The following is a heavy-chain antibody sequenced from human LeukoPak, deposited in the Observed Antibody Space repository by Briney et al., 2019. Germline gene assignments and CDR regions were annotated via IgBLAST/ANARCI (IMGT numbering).Heavy chain of an antibody. CDR3: AKGGKGGTMVRGVYYYYGMDV. CDR1: GFTFSSYG. D-gene: IGHD3-10*01. CDR2: ISYDGSNK. J-gene: IGHJ6*02. V-gene: IGHV3-30*18. Sequence: PGGSLRLSCAASGFTFSSYGMHWVRQAPGKGLEGVAVISYDGSNKYYADSVKGRFTISRDNSKNTLYLQMNSLRAEDTAVYYCAKGGKGGTMVRGVYYYYGMDVWGQGTTVTVSS.